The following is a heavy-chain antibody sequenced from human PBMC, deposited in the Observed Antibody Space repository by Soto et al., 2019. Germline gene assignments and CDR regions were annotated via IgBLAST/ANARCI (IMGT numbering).Heavy chain of an antibody. CDR3: ARDRGYR. CDR2: IYSGGST. CDR1: GFSVSNNY. Sequence: QLVESGGGLVQPGGSLRRSCAASGFSVSNNYMKWVRQAPGKGLEWVSLIYSGGSTYYADSVKGRFTISRDNSKNTLFLQMNSLRVEDTAVYYCARDRGYRWGQGTMVTVSS. J-gene: IGHJ3*01. D-gene: IGHD5-12*01. V-gene: IGHV3-66*01.